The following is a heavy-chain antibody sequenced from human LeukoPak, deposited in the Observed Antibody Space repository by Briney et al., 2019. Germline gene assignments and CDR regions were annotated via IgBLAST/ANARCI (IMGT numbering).Heavy chain of an antibody. V-gene: IGHV4-38-2*02. CDR3: ARALDYGGNSVGIDY. CDR1: GYSFSSGYY. J-gene: IGHJ4*02. CDR2: IYHSGST. Sequence: PSETRSLTCTVSGYSFSSGYYWGWIRQPPGKGLEWIGSIYHSGSTYYNPSLKSRVTISVDTSKNQFSLKLSSVTAADTAVYYCARALDYGGNSVGIDYWGQGTLVTVSS. D-gene: IGHD4-23*01.